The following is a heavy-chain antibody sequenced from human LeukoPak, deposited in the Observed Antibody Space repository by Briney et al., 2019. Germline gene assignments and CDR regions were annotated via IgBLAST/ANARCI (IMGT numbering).Heavy chain of an antibody. D-gene: IGHD6-13*01. J-gene: IGHJ4*02. Sequence: GRSLRLSCAASGFTFGAYAMHWVRQAPGKCPEWISGLSWNGATTAYADSVKGRFTISRDNAKNSLYLQMNSLTSEDTALYYCAKGDTSSWFPNFDYWGQGTRVTVSS. CDR3: AKGDTSSWFPNFDY. CDR2: LSWNGATT. V-gene: IGHV3-9*01. CDR1: GFTFGAYA.